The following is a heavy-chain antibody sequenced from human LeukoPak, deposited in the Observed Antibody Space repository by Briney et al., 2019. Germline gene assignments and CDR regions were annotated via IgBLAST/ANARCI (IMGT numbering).Heavy chain of an antibody. CDR2: IYYSGST. J-gene: IGHJ4*02. D-gene: IGHD6-13*01. CDR3: ARAAWGGSSSWYPLDY. V-gene: IGHV4-31*03. Sequence: PSETLSLTCTVSGGSISSGGYYWSWIRQHPGKGLEWNGYIYYSGSTYYNPSLKSRVTISVDTSKNQFSLKLSSVTAADTAVYYCARAAWGGSSSWYPLDYWGQGTLVTVSS. CDR1: GGSISSGGYY.